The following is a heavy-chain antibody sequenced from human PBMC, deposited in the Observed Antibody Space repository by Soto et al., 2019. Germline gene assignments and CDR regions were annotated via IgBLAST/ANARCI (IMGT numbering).Heavy chain of an antibody. J-gene: IGHJ6*02. CDR1: GGTFSSYA. D-gene: IGHD3-22*01. CDR2: IIPIFGTA. Sequence: SVKVSCKVSGGTFSSYAISWVRQAPGQGLEWMGGIIPIFGTANYAQKFQGRVTITADESTSTAYMELSSLRSEDTAVYYCARDTGFYDSSGYDPLRDGMDVWGQGTTVTVSS. V-gene: IGHV1-69*13. CDR3: ARDTGFYDSSGYDPLRDGMDV.